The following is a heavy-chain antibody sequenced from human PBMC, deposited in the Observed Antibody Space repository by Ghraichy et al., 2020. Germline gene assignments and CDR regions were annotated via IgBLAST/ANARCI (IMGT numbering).Heavy chain of an antibody. J-gene: IGHJ6*02. Sequence: SETLSLTCTVSGGSISSYYWSWIRQPPGKGLEWIGYIYYSGSTNYNPPLKSRVTISVETSKNQFSLKLSSVTAADTAVYYCARDCSSTSCYGMDVWGQGTTVTVSS. CDR2: IYYSGST. CDR1: GGSISSYY. V-gene: IGHV4-59*01. CDR3: ARDCSSTSCYGMDV. D-gene: IGHD2-2*01.